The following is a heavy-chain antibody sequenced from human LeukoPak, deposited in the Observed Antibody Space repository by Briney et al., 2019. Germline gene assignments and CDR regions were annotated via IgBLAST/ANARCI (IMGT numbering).Heavy chain of an antibody. Sequence: ASVKVSCKASGYTFTSYGINWVRQATGQGLEWMGWMNPNSGNTGYAQKFQGRVTMTRNTSISTAYMELSSLRSEDTAVYYCARSKGVLRFLEWFDYYGMDVWGQGTTVTVSS. D-gene: IGHD3-3*01. J-gene: IGHJ6*02. V-gene: IGHV1-8*01. CDR2: MNPNSGNT. CDR3: ARSKGVLRFLEWFDYYGMDV. CDR1: GYTFTSYG.